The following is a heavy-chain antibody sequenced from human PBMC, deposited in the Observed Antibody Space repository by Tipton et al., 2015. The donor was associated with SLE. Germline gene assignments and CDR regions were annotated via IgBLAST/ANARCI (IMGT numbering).Heavy chain of an antibody. V-gene: IGHV4-4*07. CDR1: GSSVTSYY. Sequence: TLSLTCTVSGSSVTSYYWRWIRQPAGKGLEWIGRIYASGNTIYNPSLKSRVTMSVDTSKNQFSLILSSVTAADTAVYYCARGVYSGIYYFDSWGQGTLVTVSS. CDR3: ARGVYSGIYYFDS. CDR2: IYASGNT. J-gene: IGHJ4*02. D-gene: IGHD1-26*01.